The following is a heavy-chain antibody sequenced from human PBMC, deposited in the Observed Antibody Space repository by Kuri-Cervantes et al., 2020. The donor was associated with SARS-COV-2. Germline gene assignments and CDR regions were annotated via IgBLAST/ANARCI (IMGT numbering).Heavy chain of an antibody. CDR1: GFTVSSNY. CDR3: TTLIDY. V-gene: IGHV3-66*02. J-gene: IGHJ4*02. Sequence: GESLKISCAASGFTVSSNYMSWVRQAPGKGLEWVSVIYSGGSTYYADSVKGRFTISRDNSKNTLYLQMNSLRAEDTAVYYCTTLIDYWGQGALVTVSS. CDR2: IYSGGST.